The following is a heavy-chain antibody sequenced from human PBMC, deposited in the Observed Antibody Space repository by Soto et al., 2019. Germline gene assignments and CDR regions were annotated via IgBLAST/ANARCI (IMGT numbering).Heavy chain of an antibody. D-gene: IGHD3-16*02. CDR1: GFTFTSYA. CDR2: ISYDGINE. J-gene: IGHJ4*02. CDR3: ARDRLRLGELSLIGYFDY. V-gene: IGHV3-30*15. Sequence: QVQLMESGGSVVQPGRSLRLSCEASGFTFTSYAMHWVRQAPGKGLEWVAVISYDGINEYYADSVKGRFTISRDNSKNTLFLQMSSLRVEDTAVYYCARDRLRLGELSLIGYFDYWGQGTLVTVSS.